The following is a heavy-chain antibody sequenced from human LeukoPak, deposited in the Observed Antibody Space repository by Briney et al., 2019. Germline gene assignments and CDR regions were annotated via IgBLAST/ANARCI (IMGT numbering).Heavy chain of an antibody. D-gene: IGHD5-18*01. CDR2: IYCDGSKT. J-gene: IGHJ5*02. CDR3: ARVAVYGYNQDNWFDP. CDR1: GYIFTDYW. V-gene: IGHV5-51*01. Sequence: GESLKISCQTSGYIFTDYWIGWVRQMPGNGLEWMAIIYCDGSKTIYSPSFQTQVTISADKSISTAYLQWSSLKASDTAMYYCARVAVYGYNQDNWFDPWGQGTLVTVSS.